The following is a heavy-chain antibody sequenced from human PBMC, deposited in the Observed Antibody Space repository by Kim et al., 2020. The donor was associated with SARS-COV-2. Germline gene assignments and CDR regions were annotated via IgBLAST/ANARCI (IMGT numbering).Heavy chain of an antibody. Sequence: GGSLRLSCAASGFTFSSYGMHWVRQAPGKGLEWVAVISYDGSNKYYADSVKGRITISRDNSKNTLYLQMNSLRAEDTAVYYCAKDVGGDFDYWGQGTLVTVSS. D-gene: IGHD1-26*01. V-gene: IGHV3-30*18. J-gene: IGHJ4*02. CDR3: AKDVGGDFDY. CDR2: ISYDGSNK. CDR1: GFTFSSYG.